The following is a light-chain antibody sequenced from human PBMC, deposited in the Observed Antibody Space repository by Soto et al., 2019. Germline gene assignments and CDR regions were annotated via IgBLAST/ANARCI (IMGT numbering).Light chain of an antibody. CDR1: SSIIGNNA. Sequence: QSVLTQPPSVSAAPRQRVTISCSGSSSIIGNNAVNWYQQLPGKAPKLLIYYDDLLPSGVSDRFSGSKSGTSASLAISGLQSEDEADYYCAAWDDSLNGVVFGGGTKLTVL. J-gene: IGLJ2*01. CDR3: AAWDDSLNGVV. CDR2: YDD. V-gene: IGLV1-36*01.